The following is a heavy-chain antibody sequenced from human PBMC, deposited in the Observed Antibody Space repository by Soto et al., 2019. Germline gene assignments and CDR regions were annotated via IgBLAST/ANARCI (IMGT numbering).Heavy chain of an antibody. CDR1: GGSISSSSYY. CDR2: IYYSGST. J-gene: IGHJ4*02. Sequence: SETLSLTCTVSGGSISSSSYYWGWIRQPPGKGLEWIGSIYYSGSTYYNPSLKSRVTISVDTSKNQFSLKLSSVTAADTAVYYCASRPDWSYYYDSSGYYFDYWGQGTLVTVSS. CDR3: ASRPDWSYYYDSSGYYFDY. D-gene: IGHD3-22*01. V-gene: IGHV4-39*01.